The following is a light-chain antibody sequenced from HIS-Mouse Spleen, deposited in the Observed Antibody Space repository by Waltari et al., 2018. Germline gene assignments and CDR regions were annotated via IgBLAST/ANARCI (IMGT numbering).Light chain of an antibody. Sequence: QSALTQPASVSGSPGQSITISCTGTSSDVGSYHLVSGYQQQPGKAPKLMIYEGSKRPSGVSNRFSGSKSGNTASLTISGLQAEDEADYYCCSYAGSSTWVFGGGTKLTVL. J-gene: IGLJ3*02. CDR2: EGS. CDR1: SSDVGSYHL. V-gene: IGLV2-23*01. CDR3: CSYAGSSTWV.